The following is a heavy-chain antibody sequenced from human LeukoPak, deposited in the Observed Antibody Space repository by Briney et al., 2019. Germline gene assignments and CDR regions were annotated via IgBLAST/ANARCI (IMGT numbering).Heavy chain of an antibody. Sequence: PSETLSLTCTVSGGSISSGGYYWSWIRQHPGKGLEWIGYIYYSGSTYYNPSLKSRVTISVDTSKNQFSLKLSSVTAADTAVYYCARDNWNHGRAFDYWGQGTLVTVSS. V-gene: IGHV4-31*03. CDR3: ARDNWNHGRAFDY. CDR1: GGSISSGGYY. J-gene: IGHJ4*02. D-gene: IGHD1-14*01. CDR2: IYYSGST.